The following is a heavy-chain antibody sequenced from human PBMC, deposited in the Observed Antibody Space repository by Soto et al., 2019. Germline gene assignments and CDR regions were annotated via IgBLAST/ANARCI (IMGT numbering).Heavy chain of an antibody. Sequence: EVQLVESGGGLVKPGGSLRLSCAASGFTFSTYSMNWVRQAPGKGLEWVSSINGRSNYIYYADSVKGRFTISRDNAKNSLDLNMKGLRAAVTSVYYCAREDGIVGATSAFDYWGQGTLVTVSS. J-gene: IGHJ4*02. D-gene: IGHD1-26*01. V-gene: IGHV3-21*01. CDR1: GFTFSTYS. CDR2: INGRSNYI. CDR3: AREDGIVGATSAFDY.